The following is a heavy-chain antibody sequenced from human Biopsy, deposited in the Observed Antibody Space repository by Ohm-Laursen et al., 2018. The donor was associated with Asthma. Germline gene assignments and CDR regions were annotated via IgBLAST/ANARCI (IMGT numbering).Heavy chain of an antibody. CDR2: IMTVFGTT. V-gene: IGHV1-69*13. Sequence: ASVKVSCKTPGGTFSNFAISWVRQAPGQGLEWLGGIMTVFGTTNYAQKFQGRVTITADESTSTAYMEVTSLRSEDTAIYYCARCQAGYSSGWSLLLKKIYYSGMDVWGQGTAVTVSS. D-gene: IGHD6-19*01. CDR3: ARCQAGYSSGWSLLLKKIYYSGMDV. CDR1: GGTFSNFA. J-gene: IGHJ6*02.